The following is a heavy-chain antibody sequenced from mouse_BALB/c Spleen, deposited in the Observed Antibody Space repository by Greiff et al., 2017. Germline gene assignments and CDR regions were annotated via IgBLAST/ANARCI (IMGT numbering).Heavy chain of an antibody. CDR2: ISYDGSN. CDR1: GYSITSGYY. CDR3: AREDVRGAMDY. J-gene: IGHJ4*01. Sequence: EVQLQESGPGLVKPSQSLSLTCSVTGYSITSGYYWNGIRQFPGNKLEWMGYISYDGSNNYNPSLKNRISITRDTSKNQFFLKLNSVTTEDTATYYCAREDVRGAMDYWGQGTSVTVSS. V-gene: IGHV3-6*02.